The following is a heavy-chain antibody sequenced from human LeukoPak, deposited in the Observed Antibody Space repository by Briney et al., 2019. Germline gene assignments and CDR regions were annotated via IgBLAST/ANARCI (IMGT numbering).Heavy chain of an antibody. CDR1: GGTFSSYA. D-gene: IGHD2-2*01. J-gene: IGHJ6*04. Sequence: ASVKVSCKASGGTFSSYAISWVRQAPGQGLEWMGGIIPIFGTANYAQKFQGRVTITADESTSTAYMELRSLRSEDTAVYYCALADIVVVPAAHYYYYGMDVWGKGTTVTVSS. CDR2: IIPIFGTA. CDR3: ALADIVVVPAAHYYYYGMDV. V-gene: IGHV1-69*13.